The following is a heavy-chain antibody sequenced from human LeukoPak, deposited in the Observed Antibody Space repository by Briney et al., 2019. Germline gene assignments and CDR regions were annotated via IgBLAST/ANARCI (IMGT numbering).Heavy chain of an antibody. J-gene: IGHJ4*02. CDR2: INLNSGGT. V-gene: IGHV1-2*02. D-gene: IGHD2-8*01. Sequence: ASVKVSCKASGYTFTGYYMHWVRQAPGQGLEWMGWINLNSGGTNYAQKFQGRVTMTRDTSISTAYMELSRLRSDDTAVYYCARGYCTNGVCYPPDYWGQGTLVTVSS. CDR1: GYTFTGYY. CDR3: ARGYCTNGVCYPPDY.